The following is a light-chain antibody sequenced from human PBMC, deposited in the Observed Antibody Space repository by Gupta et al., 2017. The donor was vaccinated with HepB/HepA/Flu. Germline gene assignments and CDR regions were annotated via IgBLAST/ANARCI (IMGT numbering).Light chain of an antibody. CDR2: GAS. CDR1: ETVTSH. V-gene: IGKV3-15*01. CDR3: QQYENWPLT. J-gene: IGKJ4*01. Sequence: EKVMTQSPATLSVSPGERVTLSCRASETVTSHLAWYQQKPGQAPRLLIYGASIRATGIPTKFSGSGSRTEFTLTISSLQSEDSAVYYCQQYENWPLTFGGGTKVEIK.